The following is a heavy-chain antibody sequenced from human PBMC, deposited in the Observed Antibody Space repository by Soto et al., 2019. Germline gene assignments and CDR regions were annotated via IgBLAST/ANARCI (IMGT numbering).Heavy chain of an antibody. CDR1: GFTFSTYG. CDR3: ARGLDYSSSGYYLDF. D-gene: IGHD3-22*01. CDR2: IQYHGINK. V-gene: IGHV3-30*02. Sequence: PGGSLRLSCAAAGFTFSTYGMHWVRQAPGKGLEWVAFIQYHGINKDYADSVKGRFTISRDNSRNTLYLQMNSLRAEDTAVYYCARGLDYSSSGYYLDFWGQGALVTVSS. J-gene: IGHJ4*02.